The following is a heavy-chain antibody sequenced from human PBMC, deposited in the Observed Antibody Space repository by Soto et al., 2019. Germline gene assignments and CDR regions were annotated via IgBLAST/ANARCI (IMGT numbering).Heavy chain of an antibody. V-gene: IGHV3-30-3*01. Sequence: QVQLVESGGGVVQPGRSLRLSCAASGFTFSSYVVHWVRQAPGKGLEWVAGTTPDENTKYYTDSVKGRFTVSRDNSKNIHYPQLISLRAEDTAVYYSARRYCSNKPCKVNDTLNTGGQGTMVTVSS. CDR1: GFTFSSYV. J-gene: IGHJ3*02. CDR2: TTPDENTK. D-gene: IGHD2-2*01. CDR3: ARRYCSNKPCKVNDTLNT.